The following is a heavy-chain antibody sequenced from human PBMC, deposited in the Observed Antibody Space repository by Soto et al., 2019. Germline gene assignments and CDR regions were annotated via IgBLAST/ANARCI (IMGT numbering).Heavy chain of an antibody. J-gene: IGHJ4*02. CDR2: MNPNTGNT. D-gene: IGHD2-15*01. CDR1: GYTFTSYD. V-gene: IGHV1-8*01. Sequence: ASVKVSCKTSGYTFTSYDINWVRQATGQGLEWMGWMNPNTGNTGYAQKFQGRVTMRRNTSIRTAYMELSSLRSEDTAVYYCARGTRECSGGSCYERFDYWGQGTLVCVSS. CDR3: ARGTRECSGGSCYERFDY.